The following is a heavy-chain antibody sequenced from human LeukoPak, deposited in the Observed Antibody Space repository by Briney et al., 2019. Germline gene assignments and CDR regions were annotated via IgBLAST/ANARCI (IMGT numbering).Heavy chain of an antibody. Sequence: PGGTLRLSCAASGFTFTAYAMSWVRQAPGKGLEWVSATSGSGVSTYYADSVKSRFTISRDNSKNTLYLQMNSLRADDTALYYCAKDLGFGGPHDAFDIWGQGTMVTVSS. CDR2: TSGSGVST. CDR1: GFTFTAYA. CDR3: AKDLGFGGPHDAFDI. D-gene: IGHD3-10*01. V-gene: IGHV3-23*01. J-gene: IGHJ3*02.